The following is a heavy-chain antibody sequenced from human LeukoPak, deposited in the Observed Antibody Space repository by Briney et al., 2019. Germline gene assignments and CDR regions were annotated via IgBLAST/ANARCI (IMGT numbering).Heavy chain of an antibody. J-gene: IGHJ4*02. V-gene: IGHV5-51*01. Sequence: GESLKISCKGSAYSFTSYWVGWVLQMPGKDLQWMGIIYPGDSDTRYSPSFQGQVTISADKSISTAYLQWSSLKASDTAMYYCASGELIPAAPFDYWGQGTLVTVSS. CDR2: IYPGDSDT. CDR1: AYSFTSYW. CDR3: ASGELIPAAPFDY. D-gene: IGHD2-2*01.